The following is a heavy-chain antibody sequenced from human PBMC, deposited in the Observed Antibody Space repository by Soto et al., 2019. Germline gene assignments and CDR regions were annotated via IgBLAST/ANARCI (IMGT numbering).Heavy chain of an antibody. CDR3: AKEASNDNGDFVDY. CDR1: GGSFSNYG. D-gene: IGHD4-17*01. J-gene: IGHJ4*02. CDR2: MWSEAIDK. Sequence: GGSLRLSCVSSGGSFSNYGMHWVRQAPGKGLEWVAVMWSEAIDKYYADSVKGRFTISRDNSRNTLYLQMNSLRADDTAVYYCAKEASNDNGDFVDYWGQGTLVTVSS. V-gene: IGHV3-33*06.